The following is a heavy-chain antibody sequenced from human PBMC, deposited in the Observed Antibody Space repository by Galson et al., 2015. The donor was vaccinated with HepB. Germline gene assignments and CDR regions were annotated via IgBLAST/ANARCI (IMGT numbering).Heavy chain of an antibody. CDR2: ISWGGGNT. D-gene: IGHD5-24*01. Sequence: SLRLSCAASGFTFDDYTMHWVRQAQGKGLEWVSAISWGGGNTYYADSVKGRFTISRDNSKNSLYLQMNSLRTADTALYYCAKDVVRDGYNYMDYWGQGTLVTVSS. J-gene: IGHJ4*02. CDR1: GFTFDDYT. CDR3: AKDVVRDGYNYMDY. V-gene: IGHV3-43*01.